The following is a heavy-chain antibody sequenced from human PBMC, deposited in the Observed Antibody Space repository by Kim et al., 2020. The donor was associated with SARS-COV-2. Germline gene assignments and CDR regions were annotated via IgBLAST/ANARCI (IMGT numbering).Heavy chain of an antibody. CDR3: AREALRDYYGMDV. V-gene: IGHV4-39*07. J-gene: IGHJ6*02. Sequence: YNPSLKSRVTISVDTSKNQFSLKLSSVTAADTAVYYCAREALRDYYGMDVWGQGTTVTVSS.